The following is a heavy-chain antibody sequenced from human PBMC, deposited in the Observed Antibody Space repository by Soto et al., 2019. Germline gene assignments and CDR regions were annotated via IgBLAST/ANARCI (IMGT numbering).Heavy chain of an antibody. Sequence: QVQLQESGPGLVKPSQTLSLTCTVSGGSISSGDYYWSWIRQPPGKGLEWIGYIYYSGSTYYNPSLKSRVTISVDTSKNQFYLKLSAVTAADTAVYYCARWLGYGPHFDYWGQGTLVTVSS. J-gene: IGHJ4*02. D-gene: IGHD5-12*01. CDR1: GGSISSGDYY. V-gene: IGHV4-30-4*01. CDR2: IYYSGST. CDR3: ARWLGYGPHFDY.